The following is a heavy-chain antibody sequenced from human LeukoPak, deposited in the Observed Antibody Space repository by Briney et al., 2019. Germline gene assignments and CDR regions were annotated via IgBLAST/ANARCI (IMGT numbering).Heavy chain of an antibody. D-gene: IGHD5-12*01. J-gene: IGHJ6*03. Sequence: SQTLSLTCTVSGGSISSGSYYWSWIRQPAGKGLEWIGRIYTSGSTNYNPSLKSRVTISVDTSKNQFSLKLSSVTDADTAVYYCARDWDSGYDRPYYYYYYYMDVWGKGTTVTVSS. CDR2: IYTSGST. V-gene: IGHV4-61*02. CDR3: ARDWDSGYDRPYYYYYYYMDV. CDR1: GGSISSGSYY.